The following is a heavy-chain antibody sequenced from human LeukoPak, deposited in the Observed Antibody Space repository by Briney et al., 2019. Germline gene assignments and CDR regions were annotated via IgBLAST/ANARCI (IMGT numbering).Heavy chain of an antibody. Sequence: SETLSLTCSVYGGSFSGYYWSWIRQPPGKGLEWIVEINHSGSTNYNPSLKSRVTISVDTSKNQFSLKLSSVTAADTAVYYCARGVGGRLWFGELPTRGWFDPWGQGTLVTVSS. CDR1: GGSFSGYY. D-gene: IGHD3-10*01. CDR2: INHSGST. CDR3: ARGVGGRLWFGELPTRGWFDP. V-gene: IGHV4-34*01. J-gene: IGHJ5*02.